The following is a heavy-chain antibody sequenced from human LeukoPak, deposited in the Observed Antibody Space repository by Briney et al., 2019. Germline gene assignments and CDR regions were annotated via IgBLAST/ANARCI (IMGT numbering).Heavy chain of an antibody. Sequence: ASVKVSCKASGYTFTNKGINWVRQAPGQGLEWVGWINTHNGNTIYAQKLQGRVTMTTDTSTSTGYMELRSLTSDGTGVYYCTRKSSTSQYYFDYWGQGNLVSVSS. J-gene: IGHJ4*02. D-gene: IGHD2-2*01. CDR2: INTHNGNT. V-gene: IGHV1-18*01. CDR1: GYTFTNKG. CDR3: TRKSSTSQYYFDY.